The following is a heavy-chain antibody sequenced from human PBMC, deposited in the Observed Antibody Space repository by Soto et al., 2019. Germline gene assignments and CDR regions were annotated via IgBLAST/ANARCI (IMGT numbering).Heavy chain of an antibody. Sequence: PGGSLRLSCAASGFTFSRYNMNWVRQAPGKGLEWISYITTRSTTIYYADSVKGRFTISRDNAKNSLYPQMNSLRAEDTAVYYCARSIAAGTWGRLPFGWFDPWGQGTLVTVSS. CDR3: ARSIAAGTWGRLPFGWFDP. CDR2: ITTRSTTI. J-gene: IGHJ5*02. V-gene: IGHV3-48*01. D-gene: IGHD6-13*01. CDR1: GFTFSRYN.